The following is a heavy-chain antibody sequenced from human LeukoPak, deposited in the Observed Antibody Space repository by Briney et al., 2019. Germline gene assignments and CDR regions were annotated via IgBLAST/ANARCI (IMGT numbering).Heavy chain of an antibody. Sequence: GGSLRLSCAASGFTFSSYWMHWVRQAPGKGLVWVSRINSDGSSTSYADSVKGRFTTSRDNAKNTLYLQMNSLRAEDTAVYYCARGGYSSGWYRTGGDFDYWGQGTLVTVSS. V-gene: IGHV3-74*01. CDR3: ARGGYSSGWYRTGGDFDY. J-gene: IGHJ4*02. CDR1: GFTFSSYW. CDR2: INSDGSST. D-gene: IGHD6-19*01.